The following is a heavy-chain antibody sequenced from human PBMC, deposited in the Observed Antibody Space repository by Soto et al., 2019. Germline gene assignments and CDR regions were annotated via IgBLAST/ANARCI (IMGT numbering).Heavy chain of an antibody. D-gene: IGHD5-12*01. V-gene: IGHV1-8*01. Sequence: QVQLVQSGAEVKKPGASVKVSCKASGYTFTSYDINWVRQATGQGLEWMGWMNPNSGNTGYAQKFQGRVTMTRNTPISTAYMELSSLRSEDTAGYYCASERQGRGSTNYYFDYWGQGTLVTVSS. CDR3: ASERQGRGSTNYYFDY. CDR1: GYTFTSYD. J-gene: IGHJ4*02. CDR2: MNPNSGNT.